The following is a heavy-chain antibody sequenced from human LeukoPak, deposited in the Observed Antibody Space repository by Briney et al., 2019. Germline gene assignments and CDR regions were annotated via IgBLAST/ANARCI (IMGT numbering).Heavy chain of an antibody. CDR2: IYSGGST. Sequence: GGSLRLSCAASGFTVSSNYMSWVRQAPGKGLEWVSVIYSGGSTYYADSVKGRFTISRDDSKNTLYLQMNSLRAEDTAVYYCARVISSGWYGYFDYWGQGTLVTVSS. CDR3: ARVISSGWYGYFDY. V-gene: IGHV3-53*01. D-gene: IGHD6-19*01. J-gene: IGHJ4*02. CDR1: GFTVSSNY.